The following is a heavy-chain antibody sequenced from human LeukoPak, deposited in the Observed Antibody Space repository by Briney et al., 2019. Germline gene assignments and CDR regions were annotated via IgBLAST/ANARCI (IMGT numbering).Heavy chain of an antibody. V-gene: IGHV4-38-2*01. J-gene: IGHJ3*01. CDR1: GFSISSGYY. CDR3: ARTSCYFLDGFDV. D-gene: IGHD2-21*01. CDR2: ISHSGTT. Sequence: SETLPLTCAVSGFSISSGYYWGWIRQPPGKGLEWIATISHSGTTYYHPSVQNRVTISLDASKNQFSLKLSSVTAADTALYYCARTSCYFLDGFDVWGQGTMVTVSS.